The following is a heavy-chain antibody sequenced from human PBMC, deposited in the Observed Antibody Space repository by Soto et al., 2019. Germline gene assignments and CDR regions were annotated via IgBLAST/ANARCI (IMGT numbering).Heavy chain of an antibody. Sequence: SETLSLTCTVSGGSISSSSYYWGWIRQPPGKGLEWIGSIYYSGSTYYNPSLKSRVTISVDTSKSQFSLKLSSVTAADTAVYYCARHSLSPGPNWFDPWGQGTLVTVSS. D-gene: IGHD3-10*01. V-gene: IGHV4-39*01. J-gene: IGHJ5*02. CDR1: GGSISSSSYY. CDR3: ARHSLSPGPNWFDP. CDR2: IYYSGST.